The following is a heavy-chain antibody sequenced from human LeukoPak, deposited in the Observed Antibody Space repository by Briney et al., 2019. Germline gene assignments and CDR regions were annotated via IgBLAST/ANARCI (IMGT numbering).Heavy chain of an antibody. CDR1: GLTLSSYG. Sequence: PGVSLRLSCAASGLTLSSYGMHWVRQAPGKGLEWVTFIRYDGSNKYYADSVKGRFTISRDNSMNTVNLQMNSLRPEDTAVYYCAKGGSRGTYYFDYWGRGILVTVSS. V-gene: IGHV3-30*02. CDR2: IRYDGSNK. J-gene: IGHJ4*02. D-gene: IGHD1-26*01. CDR3: AKGGSRGTYYFDY.